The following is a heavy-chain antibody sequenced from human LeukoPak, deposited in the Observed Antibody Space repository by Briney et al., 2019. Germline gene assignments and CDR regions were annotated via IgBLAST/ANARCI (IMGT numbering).Heavy chain of an antibody. CDR2: IYYSGST. J-gene: IGHJ5*02. Sequence: SETLSLTCTVSGGSISSYYWSWIRQPPGKGLEWIGYIYYSGSTNYNPSLKSRVTLSVDTSKNQFSLKLSSVTAADTAVYYCVGDTEAGNWLDPWGQGTLVTVSS. CDR1: GGSISSYY. D-gene: IGHD1-14*01. V-gene: IGHV4-59*01. CDR3: VGDTEAGNWLDP.